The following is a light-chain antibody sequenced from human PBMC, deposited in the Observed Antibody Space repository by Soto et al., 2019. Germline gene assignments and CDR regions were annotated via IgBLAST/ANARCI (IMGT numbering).Light chain of an antibody. CDR2: DVS. CDR3: QQYNSYWT. Sequence: IQMTQSPSTLSASVGDRVTITCRASQSISTWLAWYQLKPGKAPKLLIYDVSLLQSGVPSRFSGSGSGTEFILTISSLQPDDSATYYCQQYNSYWTFGPGTKVDIK. V-gene: IGKV1-5*01. J-gene: IGKJ1*01. CDR1: QSISTW.